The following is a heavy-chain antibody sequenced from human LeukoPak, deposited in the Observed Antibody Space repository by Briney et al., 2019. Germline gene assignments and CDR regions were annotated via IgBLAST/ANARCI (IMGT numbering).Heavy chain of an antibody. J-gene: IGHJ3*02. Sequence: ASVKVSCKDSGYTFTGYYMHWVGQAPGEGGERMGWINPNSRVTNYAHKFQGRVTMTSDTSISTAYMELSRLRSDDTAVYYCAREAGTTAFDIWGQGTMVTVSS. CDR3: AREAGTTAFDI. V-gene: IGHV1-2*02. CDR1: GYTFTGYY. CDR2: INPNSRVT. D-gene: IGHD6-19*01.